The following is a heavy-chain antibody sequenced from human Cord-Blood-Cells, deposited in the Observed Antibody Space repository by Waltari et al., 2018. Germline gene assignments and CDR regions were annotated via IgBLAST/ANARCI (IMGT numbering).Heavy chain of an antibody. CDR1: GFTFSSSE. D-gene: IGHD6-13*01. Sequence: EVQLVVSGGGLVQPGGSLRPSCPAAGFTFSSSERYWVCPAPCKGLDWVSYISSSSSTIYYASSEKGRFISSRDNAKNSLYLEMNRLRAEDTAVYYGGRDGFSSWYYYYYGMDVWGQGTTVTVSS. J-gene: IGHJ6*02. CDR3: GRDGFSSWYYYYYGMDV. V-gene: IGHV3-48*03. CDR2: ISSSSSTI.